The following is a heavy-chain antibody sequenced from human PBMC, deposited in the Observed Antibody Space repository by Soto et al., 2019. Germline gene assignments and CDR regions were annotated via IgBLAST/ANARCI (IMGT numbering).Heavy chain of an antibody. CDR3: ATNGDYYDGSGPKYFQH. V-gene: IGHV1-18*01. CDR1: GYTFTTYG. CDR2: VSPNNGDT. Sequence: ASVKVSCKAFGYTFTTYGLSWVRQAPGQGLEWMGWVSPNNGDTCYAQRFQGRVTMTRDTSISTAYMELSRLRSDDTAVYYCATNGDYYDGSGPKYFQHWGQGTLVTVS. D-gene: IGHD3-22*01. J-gene: IGHJ1*01.